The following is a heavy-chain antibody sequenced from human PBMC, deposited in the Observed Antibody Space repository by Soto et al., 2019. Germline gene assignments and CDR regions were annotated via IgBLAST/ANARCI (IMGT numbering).Heavy chain of an antibody. CDR2: ISAYNGNT. D-gene: IGHD4-17*01. CDR1: GYTFTSYG. V-gene: IGHV1-18*01. Sequence: ASVKVSCKASGYTFTSYGITWVRQAPGQGLEWMGWISAYNGNTNYAQKLQGRVTMTTDTSTSTAYMELRSLRSDDTAVYYCARNDYGDYHDAIAIWGQGTMVTVSS. J-gene: IGHJ3*02. CDR3: ARNDYGDYHDAIAI.